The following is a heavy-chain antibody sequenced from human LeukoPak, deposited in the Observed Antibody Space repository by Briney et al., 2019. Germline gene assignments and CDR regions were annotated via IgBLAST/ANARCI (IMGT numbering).Heavy chain of an antibody. Sequence: GRSLRLSCVVSGFRFDDYGMHWVRQAPGKGLEWVSGISWSGTTTGYADSVKGRFTISRDSAKNSLYLQMGSLRVEDTALYYCAKDESTGGFAPGYFYGMGVWGQGTTVTVSS. CDR1: GFRFDDYG. J-gene: IGHJ6*02. CDR3: AKDESTGGFAPGYFYGMGV. D-gene: IGHD3-16*01. CDR2: ISWSGTTT. V-gene: IGHV3-9*01.